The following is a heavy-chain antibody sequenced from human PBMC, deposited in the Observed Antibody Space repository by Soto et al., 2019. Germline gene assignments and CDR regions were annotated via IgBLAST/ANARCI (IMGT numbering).Heavy chain of an antibody. J-gene: IGHJ4*02. CDR2: IYTSGST. CDR3: ARESDSSSGGGRYYFDY. V-gene: IGHV4-4*07. D-gene: IGHD6-13*01. CDR1: GGSISSYY. Sequence: QVQLQESGPGLVKPSETLSLTCTVSGGSISSYYWSWIRQPAGKGLEWIGPIYTSGSTNYNPSVKSRVTMSVDTSKNQFSLKLSSVTAADTAVYYCARESDSSSGGGRYYFDYWGQGTLVTVSS.